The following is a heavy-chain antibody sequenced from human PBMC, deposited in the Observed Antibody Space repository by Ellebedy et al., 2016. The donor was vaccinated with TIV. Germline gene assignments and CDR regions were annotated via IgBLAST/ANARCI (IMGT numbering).Heavy chain of an antibody. V-gene: IGHV3-30*18. J-gene: IGHJ6*02. Sequence: GGSLRLSCAASGFTFSSYGMHWVRQAPGKGLEWVAVISYDGSNKYYADSVKGRFTISRDNSKNTLYLQMNSLRAEDTAVYYCAKEGIAVIYYYYYGMDVWGQGTTVTVSS. CDR1: GFTFSSYG. D-gene: IGHD6-19*01. CDR3: AKEGIAVIYYYYYGMDV. CDR2: ISYDGSNK.